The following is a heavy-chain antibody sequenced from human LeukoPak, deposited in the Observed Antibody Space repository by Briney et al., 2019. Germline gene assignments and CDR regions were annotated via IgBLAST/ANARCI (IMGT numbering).Heavy chain of an antibody. Sequence: PGGSLRLSCAASGFTFSSYSMNWVRQAPGKGLEWVSSISSSSSYIYYADSVKGRFTISRDNAKNSLYLQMNSLRAEDTAVYYCARASGGSYTIADAFDIWGQGTMVTVSS. CDR3: ARASGGSYTIADAFDI. CDR1: GFTFSSYS. D-gene: IGHD1-26*01. J-gene: IGHJ3*02. CDR2: ISSSSSYI. V-gene: IGHV3-21*01.